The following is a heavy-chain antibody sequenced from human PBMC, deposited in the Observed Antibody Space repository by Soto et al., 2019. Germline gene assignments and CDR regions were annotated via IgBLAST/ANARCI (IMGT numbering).Heavy chain of an antibody. J-gene: IGHJ4*02. CDR2: ISAYNGNT. CDR1: GYTFTSYV. CDR3: ARDAVPNYGDSFDY. V-gene: IGHV1-18*01. Sequence: GSSLKLSCKSSGYTFTSYVISWVRQAPGQGLEWMGWISAYNGNTNYAQKLQGRVTMTTDTSTSTAYMELRSLRSDDTAVYYCARDAVPNYGDSFDYWGQGTLVTVSS. D-gene: IGHD4-17*01.